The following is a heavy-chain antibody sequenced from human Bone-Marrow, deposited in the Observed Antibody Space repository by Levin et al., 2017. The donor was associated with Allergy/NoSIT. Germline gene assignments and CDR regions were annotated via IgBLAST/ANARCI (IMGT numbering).Heavy chain of an antibody. CDR3: ARDMSNWSASDY. Sequence: VASVKVSCKASGYTFTAYNINWVRQAPGQGLEWVGRINPNSGATYYAQKFHGRVIMTRDTSITTAYMELSSLKSDDTAVYFCARDMSNWSASDYWGLGTLVTVSS. V-gene: IGHV1-2*06. J-gene: IGHJ4*02. CDR2: INPNSGAT. D-gene: IGHD1-20*01. CDR1: GYTFTAYN.